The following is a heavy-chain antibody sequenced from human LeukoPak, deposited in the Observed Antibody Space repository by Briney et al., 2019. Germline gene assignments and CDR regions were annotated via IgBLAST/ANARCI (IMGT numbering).Heavy chain of an antibody. Sequence: PGGSLRLSCAASGFTFSRYGMHWVRQASGKGLEWVALISYDGSNKYYADSVKGRFTISRDNSKNTLYLQMNSLRPDDTAVYYCARGGLVSDYWGQGTLVIVSS. D-gene: IGHD6-13*01. CDR1: GFTFSRYG. V-gene: IGHV3-30*03. CDR2: ISYDGSNK. J-gene: IGHJ4*02. CDR3: ARGGLVSDY.